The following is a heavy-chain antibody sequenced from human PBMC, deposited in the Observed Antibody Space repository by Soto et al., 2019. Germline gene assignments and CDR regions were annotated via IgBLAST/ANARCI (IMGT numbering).Heavy chain of an antibody. CDR2: ISSSSSTI. V-gene: IGHV3-48*01. J-gene: IGHJ4*02. Sequence: PGGSLRLSCAASGFTFSTYSMNWVRQAPGKGLEWVSYISSSSSTIFYTDSVKGRFTVSRDNAKNSLYLQMNSLRAEDTAVYYCARRNSGYDYAFDYWAQGTLVTVSS. CDR3: ARRNSGYDYAFDY. CDR1: GFTFSTYS. D-gene: IGHD5-12*01.